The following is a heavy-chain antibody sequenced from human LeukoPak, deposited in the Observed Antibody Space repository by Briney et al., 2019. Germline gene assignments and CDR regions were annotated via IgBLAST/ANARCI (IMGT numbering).Heavy chain of an antibody. V-gene: IGHV1-18*01. J-gene: IGHJ4*02. D-gene: IGHD5-18*01. CDR2: ISAYNGNT. CDR3: ARGDTAMVYPEHFDY. CDR1: GYTFTSYG. Sequence: GASVKVSCKASGYTFTSYGISWVRQAPGQGLEWMGWISAYNGNTNYAQKLQGRVTMTTDTSTSTAYMELRSLRSDDTAVYYCARGDTAMVYPEHFDYWGQGTLVTVSS.